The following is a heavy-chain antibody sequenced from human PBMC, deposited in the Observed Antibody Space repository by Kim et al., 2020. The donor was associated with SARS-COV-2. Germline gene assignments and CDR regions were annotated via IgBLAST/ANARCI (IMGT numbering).Heavy chain of an antibody. Sequence: GGSLRLSCAASGFSFDDSSMHWVRQAPGKGLEWVSGINYNSGRIGYADSVKGRFTISRDKAKKSLYLQMNSLRDEDTALYYCAKARLTDSNWFDPWGQGTLVTVSS. CDR3: AKARLTDSNWFDP. J-gene: IGHJ5*02. CDR2: INYNSGRI. V-gene: IGHV3-9*01. D-gene: IGHD6-25*01. CDR1: GFSFDDSS.